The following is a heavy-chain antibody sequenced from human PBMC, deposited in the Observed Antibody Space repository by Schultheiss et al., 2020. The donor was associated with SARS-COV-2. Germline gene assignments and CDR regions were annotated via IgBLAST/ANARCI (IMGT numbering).Heavy chain of an antibody. CDR3: ARSLLWFGELFPPEDYYYGMDV. D-gene: IGHD3-10*01. CDR2: ISSSGNTR. J-gene: IGHJ6*02. CDR1: GFTFSSYE. V-gene: IGHV3-48*03. Sequence: GGSLRLSCAASGFTFSSYEMNWVRQAPGKGLEWVSDISSSGNTRYYADSVKGRFTISRDNAKNSLFLQMNSLRAEDTAVYYCARSLLWFGELFPPEDYYYGMDVWGQGTTVTVSS.